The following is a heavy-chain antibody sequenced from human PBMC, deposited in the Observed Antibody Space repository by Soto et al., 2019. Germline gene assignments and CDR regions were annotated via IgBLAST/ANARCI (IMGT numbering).Heavy chain of an antibody. Sequence: EVQLVESGGGLVQPGRSLRLSCAASGFTFDDYAMHWVRQAPGKGLEWVSGISWNSDNIAYADSVKGRFTISRDNANNSLYLQMNSLRLEDTAVYYCAKVQDYGGNSNVWGQGTMVTVS. D-gene: IGHD4-17*01. CDR1: GFTFDDYA. CDR3: AKVQDYGGNSNV. V-gene: IGHV3-9*01. J-gene: IGHJ6*02. CDR2: ISWNSDNI.